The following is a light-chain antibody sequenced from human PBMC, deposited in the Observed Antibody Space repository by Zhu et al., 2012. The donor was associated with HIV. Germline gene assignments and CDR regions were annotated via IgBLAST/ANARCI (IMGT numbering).Light chain of an antibody. Sequence: PGERATLSCGASQSVSGTYLAWYQQKPGLAPRLLIYDASKRAAGIPDRFSGSGSGTDFTLTISRLEPEDFAVYYCQHFGSSPYTFGQGTKLGI. J-gene: IGKJ2*01. V-gene: IGKV3D-20*01. CDR3: QHFGSSPYT. CDR1: QSVSGTY. CDR2: DAS.